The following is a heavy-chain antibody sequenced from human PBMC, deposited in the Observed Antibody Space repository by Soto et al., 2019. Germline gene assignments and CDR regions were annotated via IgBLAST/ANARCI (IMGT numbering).Heavy chain of an antibody. CDR1: GGTFSSYV. CDR2: IIPIFGTA. Sequence: QVQAVQSGAEVKKPGSSVKVSCKASGGTFSSYVISWVRQSPGQGLEWMGRIIPIFGTANYAEKCQGRFTITADESTRTAYMELSSLRSEDTAVYYCASESGRTSGMDVWGQGTTITVSS. J-gene: IGHJ6*02. D-gene: IGHD2-8*01. CDR3: ASESGRTSGMDV. V-gene: IGHV1-69*18.